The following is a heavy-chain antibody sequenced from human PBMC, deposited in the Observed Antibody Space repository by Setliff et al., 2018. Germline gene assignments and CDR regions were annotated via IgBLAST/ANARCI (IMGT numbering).Heavy chain of an antibody. CDR2: IYTSGST. CDR3: AREQWLDPPGYYYMDV. J-gene: IGHJ6*03. V-gene: IGHV4-4*07. Sequence: PSETLSLTCTVSGGSISNYYWSWIRQPAGKGLEWIGRIYTSGSTNYNPSLKSRVTMSIDTSKNQLSLKLNSVTAADMAAYYCAREQWLDPPGYYYMDVWAKGTTVTVSS. CDR1: GGSISNYY. D-gene: IGHD6-19*01.